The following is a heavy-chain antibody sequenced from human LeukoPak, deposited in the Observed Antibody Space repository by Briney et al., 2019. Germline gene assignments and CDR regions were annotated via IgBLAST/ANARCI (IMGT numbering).Heavy chain of an antibody. CDR3: PRDRPQRDQKTGDFDY. D-gene: IGHD3-16*01. CDR1: GFLVSSKY. Sequence: GGSLTLFRAASGFLVSSKYMRWVRQAPGKVLECVAIIYKSGKPYYADSVKARFTISRDISKTTLHLQMNSLRAEDPPLFYCPRDRPQRDQKTGDFDYGRQGTVVIVSS. V-gene: IGHV3-53*01. CDR2: IYKSGKP. J-gene: IGHJ4*02.